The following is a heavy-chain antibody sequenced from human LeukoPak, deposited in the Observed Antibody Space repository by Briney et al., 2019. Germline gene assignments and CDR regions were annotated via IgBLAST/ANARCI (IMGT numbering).Heavy chain of an antibody. CDR2: INPNSGGT. J-gene: IGHJ4*02. CDR3: ARDGAREYYDFWSGYYGY. V-gene: IGHV1-2*02. D-gene: IGHD3-3*01. Sequence: ASVKVSCKASGYSFTGYYIHWVRQAPGQGLEWMGWINPNSGGTNYAQKFQGRVTLTRDTSISTAYMELSRLRSDDTAVYYCARDGAREYYDFWSGYYGYWGQGTLVTVSS. CDR1: GYSFTGYY.